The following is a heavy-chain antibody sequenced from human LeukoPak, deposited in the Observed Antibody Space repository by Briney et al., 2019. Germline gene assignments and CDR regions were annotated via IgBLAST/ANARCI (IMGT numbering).Heavy chain of an antibody. CDR1: GYSFTSYW. V-gene: IGHV5-51*01. J-gene: IGHJ4*02. Sequence: GESLKISCKGSGYSFTSYWIGWVRQMPGKGLEWMGIIYPGDSDTRYSPSFQGQVTISADKSISTAYLQWSSLKASDTAMYYCARGLGRDGYNKGRPFDYWSQGTLVTVSS. CDR3: ARGLGRDGYNKGRPFDY. D-gene: IGHD5-24*01. CDR2: IYPGDSDT.